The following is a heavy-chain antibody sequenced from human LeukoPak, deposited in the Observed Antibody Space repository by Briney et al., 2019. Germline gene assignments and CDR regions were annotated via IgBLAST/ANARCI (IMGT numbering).Heavy chain of an antibody. V-gene: IGHV1-46*01. CDR1: GYTFTSYY. Sequence: GASVKVSCKASGYTFTSYYMHWVRQAPGQGLEWMGIINSSGGSTSYAQKFQGRVTMTRDTSTSTVYMELSSLRSEDTAVYYCARGSGSYYRTLDAFDIWGQGTMVTVSS. J-gene: IGHJ3*02. CDR2: INSSGGST. D-gene: IGHD1-26*01. CDR3: ARGSGSYYRTLDAFDI.